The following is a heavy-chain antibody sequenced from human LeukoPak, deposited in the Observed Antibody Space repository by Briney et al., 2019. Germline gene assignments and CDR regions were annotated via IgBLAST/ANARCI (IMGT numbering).Heavy chain of an antibody. D-gene: IGHD4-17*01. CDR2: ISWNSGTI. V-gene: IGHV3-9*01. Sequence: QPGGSLRLSCAASGFTFDDCAMHWVRQAPGKGLEWVSGISWNSGTIGYADSVKGRFTISRDNAKNSLYLEMNNLRAEDTALYYCTKVPAHGDYVGGPNWYFDLWGRGTLVTVSS. CDR3: TKVPAHGDYVGGPNWYFDL. J-gene: IGHJ2*01. CDR1: GFTFDDCA.